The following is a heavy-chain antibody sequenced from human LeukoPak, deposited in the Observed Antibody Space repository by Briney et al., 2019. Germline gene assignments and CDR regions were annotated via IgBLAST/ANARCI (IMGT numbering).Heavy chain of an antibody. D-gene: IGHD6-6*01. V-gene: IGHV1-69*05. CDR2: IIPIFGTA. J-gene: IGHJ4*02. Sequence: GSSVKVSCKASGGTFSSYAISWVRQAPGQGLEWMGGIIPIFGTANYAQKFQGRVTITTDESTSTAYMELSSLRSEDTAVYYCASRSQMLGVYSSSGYYFDYWGQGTLVTVSS. CDR1: GGTFSSYA. CDR3: ASRSQMLGVYSSSGYYFDY.